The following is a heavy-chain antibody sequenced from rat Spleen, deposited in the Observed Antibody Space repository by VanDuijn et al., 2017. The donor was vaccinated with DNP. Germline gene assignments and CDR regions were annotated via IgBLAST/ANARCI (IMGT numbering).Heavy chain of an antibody. V-gene: IGHV3-3*01. CDR3: ATHNYPGITTHWFAY. D-gene: IGHD1-4*01. Sequence: EVQLQESGPGLVKPSQSLSLTCSVTGHSITDSYRWNWIRKFPGNKLEWMDYINSAGNTRYSPSPKSQISITRYTSKNQFFLQVNSVTAEDTATYYCATHNYPGITTHWFAYWGQGTLVTVSS. CDR2: INSAGNT. J-gene: IGHJ3*01. CDR1: GHSITDSYR.